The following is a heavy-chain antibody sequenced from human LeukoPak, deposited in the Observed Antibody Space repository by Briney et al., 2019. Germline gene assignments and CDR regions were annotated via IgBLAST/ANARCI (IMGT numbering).Heavy chain of an antibody. V-gene: IGHV3-49*04. CDR2: IRSKAYGGTT. Sequence: PGGSLRLSCTASGFTFGDYAMSWVRQAPGKGLEWVGFIRSKAYGGTTEYAASVKGRFTISRDDSKSIAYLQMNSLKTEDTAVYYCTRDGIVGATTGSDYWGQGTLVTVSS. J-gene: IGHJ4*02. D-gene: IGHD1-26*01. CDR3: TRDGIVGATTGSDY. CDR1: GFTFGDYA.